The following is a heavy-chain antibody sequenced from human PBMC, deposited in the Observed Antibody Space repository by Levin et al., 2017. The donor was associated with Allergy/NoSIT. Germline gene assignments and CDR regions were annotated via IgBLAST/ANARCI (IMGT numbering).Heavy chain of an antibody. D-gene: IGHD3-10*01. Sequence: PGGSLRLSCAASGFSFSSNWMSWVRQTPGKGLEWVANIKEDGTEEYYVDSVKGRFTISRDNAKSTLYLQVNSLRVEDTAVYYCVRILRSGGTAYWGLGTLVTVSS. V-gene: IGHV3-7*01. J-gene: IGHJ4*02. CDR1: GFSFSSNW. CDR2: IKEDGTEE. CDR3: VRILRSGGTAY.